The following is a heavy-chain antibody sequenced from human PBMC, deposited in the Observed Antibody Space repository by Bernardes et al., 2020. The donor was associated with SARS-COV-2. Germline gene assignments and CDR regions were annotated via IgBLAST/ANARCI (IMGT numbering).Heavy chain of an antibody. J-gene: IGHJ4*02. CDR3: ARDQGVGSSSDSY. V-gene: IGHV3-33*01. CDR2: IWYDGSNK. CDR1: GFTFSSYG. D-gene: IGHD6-6*01. Sequence: GSLRLSCAASGFTFSSYGMHWVRQAPGKGLEWVAVIWYDGSNKYYADSVKGRFTISRDNSKNTLYLQMNSLRAEDTAVYYCARDQGVGSSSDSYWGQGTLVTVSS.